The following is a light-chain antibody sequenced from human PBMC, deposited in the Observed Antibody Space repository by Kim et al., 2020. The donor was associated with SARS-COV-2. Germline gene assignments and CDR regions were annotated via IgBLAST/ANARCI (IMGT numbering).Light chain of an antibody. CDR2: SNN. CDR3: AAWDDSLNGLYV. V-gene: IGLV1-44*01. Sequence: SVTVSCSGSSSNIGSNTVNWYQQLPRTAPKLLIYSNNQRPSGVPDRFSGSKSGTSASLAISGLQSEDESDYYCAAWDDSLNGLYVFGTGTKVTVL. J-gene: IGLJ1*01. CDR1: SSNIGSNT.